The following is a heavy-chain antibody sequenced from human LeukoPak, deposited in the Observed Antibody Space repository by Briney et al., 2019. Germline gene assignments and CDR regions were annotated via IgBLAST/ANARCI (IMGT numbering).Heavy chain of an antibody. CDR3: ARADFWSGYYTHFDC. J-gene: IGHJ4*02. Sequence: SQTLSLTCTVSGGSISSGSYYWSWIRQPAGKGLEWIVRIYTSGSTNYNPSLKSRVTISVDTSKNQFSLKLSSVTAADTAVYYCARADFWSGYYTHFDCWGQGTLVTVSS. CDR2: IYTSGST. D-gene: IGHD3-3*01. CDR1: GGSISSGSYY. V-gene: IGHV4-61*02.